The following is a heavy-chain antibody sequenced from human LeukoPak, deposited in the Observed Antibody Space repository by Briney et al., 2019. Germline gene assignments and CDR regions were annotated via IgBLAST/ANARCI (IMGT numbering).Heavy chain of an antibody. J-gene: IGHJ4*02. CDR3: ARRGDYGDYVDY. D-gene: IGHD4-17*01. CDR1: EYSFTSYW. CDR2: IYPGDSDT. V-gene: IGHV5-51*01. Sequence: GEPLKISCKGSEYSFTSYWIGWVRQMHGKGLNWIQIIYPGDSDTRSSPSFQGQVTISADKSISTAYLQWSSLKASDTAMYYCARRGDYGDYVDYWGQGTLVTVSS.